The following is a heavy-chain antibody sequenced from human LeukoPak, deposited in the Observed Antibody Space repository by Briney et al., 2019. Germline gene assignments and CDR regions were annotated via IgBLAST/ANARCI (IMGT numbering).Heavy chain of an antibody. CDR1: GYTFTDYY. V-gene: IGHV1-2*02. J-gene: IGHJ6*02. CDR3: AKDTRYSQYYCYGMDV. Sequence: ASVKVSCKASGYTFTDYYMHWVRQAPGQGLEWMGWINPNSGGTNYAQKFQGRVTMTRDTSISTAYMELSRLRSDDTAVYYCAKDTRYSQYYCYGMDVWGQGTTVTVSS. D-gene: IGHD3-9*01. CDR2: INPNSGGT.